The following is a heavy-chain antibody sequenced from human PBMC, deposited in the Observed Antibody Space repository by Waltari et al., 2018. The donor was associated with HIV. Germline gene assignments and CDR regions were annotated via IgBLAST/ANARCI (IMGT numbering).Heavy chain of an antibody. Sequence: QVTLTESGPALVKPTQTLTLTCTFSGFSVSTSGMCVSWIRQPPGKALEWLALIDWDDEKYYTTSLRTRLTISKDTSNNQVVLTMTNLDPVDTATYYCARVTYYHDTRGAFDIWGQGTEVTVSS. CDR2: IDWDDEK. V-gene: IGHV2-70*01. CDR1: GFSVSTSGMC. D-gene: IGHD3-22*01. J-gene: IGHJ3*02. CDR3: ARVTYYHDTRGAFDI.